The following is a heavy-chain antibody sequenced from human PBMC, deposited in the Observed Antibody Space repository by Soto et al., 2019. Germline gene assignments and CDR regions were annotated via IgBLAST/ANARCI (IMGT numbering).Heavy chain of an antibody. CDR3: ARDGAARTSYYYNGMDV. Sequence: PSETLSLTCTVSGGSISSGDYYWSWIRQPPGKGLEWIGYIYYSGSTYYNPSLKSRVTISVDTSKNQFSLKLSSVTAADTAVYYCARDGAARTSYYYNGMDVWGQGTTVTVSS. V-gene: IGHV4-30-4*01. D-gene: IGHD6-6*01. CDR2: IYYSGST. J-gene: IGHJ6*02. CDR1: GGSISSGDYY.